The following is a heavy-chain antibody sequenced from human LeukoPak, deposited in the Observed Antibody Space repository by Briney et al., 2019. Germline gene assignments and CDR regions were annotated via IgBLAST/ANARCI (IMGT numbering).Heavy chain of an antibody. J-gene: IGHJ4*02. V-gene: IGHV1-18*01. CDR2: ISVHNGNT. D-gene: IGHD3-10*01. CDR1: GYTFINYG. CDR3: ARVNQENYYGSGVTFDY. Sequence: GASVKVSCKASGYTFINYGISWVRQARGQGLEWMGWISVHNGNTNYAQNLQGRVTMTTDTSTSTAYMELRSLRSDDTAVYYCARVNQENYYGSGVTFDYWGQGTLVTVSS.